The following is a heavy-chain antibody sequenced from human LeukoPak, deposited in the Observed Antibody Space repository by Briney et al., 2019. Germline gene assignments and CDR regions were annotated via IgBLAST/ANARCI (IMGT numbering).Heavy chain of an antibody. CDR3: ARKYYYGSGIDY. Sequence: ASVKVSCKASGGTFSSYAISWVRQAPGQGLEWMGGIIPIFGTANYAQKLQGRVTMTTDTSTSTAYMELRSLRSDDTAVYYCARKYYYGSGIDYWGQGTLVTVSS. J-gene: IGHJ4*02. CDR1: GGTFSSYA. V-gene: IGHV1-69*05. D-gene: IGHD3-10*01. CDR2: IIPIFGTA.